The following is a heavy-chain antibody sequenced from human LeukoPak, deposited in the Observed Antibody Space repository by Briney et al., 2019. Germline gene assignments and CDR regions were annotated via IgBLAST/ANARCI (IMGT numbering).Heavy chain of an antibody. Sequence: GGSLRLSCAASGFTFSSYAMHWVRQAPGKGLEWVAVISYDGSNKYYADSVKGRFTISRDNSKNTLYLQMNSLRAEDTAVYYCARDADYDSSAYGYWGQGTLVTVSS. CDR2: ISYDGSNK. J-gene: IGHJ4*02. CDR1: GFTFSSYA. V-gene: IGHV3-30-3*01. D-gene: IGHD3-22*01. CDR3: ARDADYDSSAYGY.